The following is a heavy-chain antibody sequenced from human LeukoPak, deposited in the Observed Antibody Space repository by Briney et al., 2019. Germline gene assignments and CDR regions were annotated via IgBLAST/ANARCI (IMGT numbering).Heavy chain of an antibody. Sequence: ASVKVSCKVSGYTLTELSMHWVRQAPGKGLEWMGGFDPEDGETIYAQKFQGRVTMTGDTSTDTAYMELSSLRSEDTAVYYCATTAAGTRGYYYYMDVWGKGTTVTVSS. CDR1: GYTLTELS. V-gene: IGHV1-24*01. J-gene: IGHJ6*03. CDR2: FDPEDGET. D-gene: IGHD6-13*01. CDR3: ATTAAGTRGYYYYMDV.